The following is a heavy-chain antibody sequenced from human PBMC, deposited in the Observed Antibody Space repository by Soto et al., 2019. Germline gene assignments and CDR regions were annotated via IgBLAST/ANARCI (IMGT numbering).Heavy chain of an antibody. CDR1: GYSFTSYW. CDR2: IYPGDSDT. D-gene: IGHD2-2*01. CDR3: ARHGCSSTSCYHYYYYMDV. V-gene: IGHV5-51*01. J-gene: IGHJ6*03. Sequence: GESLKISCKGSGYSFTSYWIGWVRQMPGKGLEWMGIIYPGDSDTRYSPSFQGQVTISADKSISTAYLQWSSLKASDTAMYYCARHGCSSTSCYHYYYYMDVWGKGTTVTVSS.